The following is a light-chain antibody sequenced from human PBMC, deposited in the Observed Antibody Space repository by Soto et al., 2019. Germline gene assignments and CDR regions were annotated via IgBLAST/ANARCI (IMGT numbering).Light chain of an antibody. V-gene: IGKV3-11*01. CDR1: QSVSSY. J-gene: IGKJ2*01. CDR3: QQRSNCPEYT. Sequence: EIVLTQSPATLSLSPGERATLSCRARQSVSSYLAWYQQKPGQAPRLLIYDASNRATGIPARFSGSGSGTDFTLTISSLEPEDFAVYYCQQRSNCPEYTFGQGTKLEIK. CDR2: DAS.